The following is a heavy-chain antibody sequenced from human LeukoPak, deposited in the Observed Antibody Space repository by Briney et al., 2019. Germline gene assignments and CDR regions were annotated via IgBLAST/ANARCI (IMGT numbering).Heavy chain of an antibody. CDR3: ARRKYYTIEN. CDR1: GDSISSSGYY. J-gene: IGHJ4*02. CDR2: IYYSGRT. Sequence: SETLSLTCTVSGDSISSSGYYWGWIRQPPGRGLEWIASIYYSGRTYYNPSLKGRTTISVDSSKNQFSLRLSSVTAADTAVYYCARRKYYTIENWGQGTLVTVSS. D-gene: IGHD3-10*01. V-gene: IGHV4-39*01.